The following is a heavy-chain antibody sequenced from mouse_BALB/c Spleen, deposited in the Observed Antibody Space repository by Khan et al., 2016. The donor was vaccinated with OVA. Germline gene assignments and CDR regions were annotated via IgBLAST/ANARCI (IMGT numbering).Heavy chain of an antibody. CDR2: ISYSGST. CDR1: GYSITSGYG. CDR3: ARTARIKY. J-gene: IGHJ2*01. Sequence: EVKLEESGPGLVKPSQSLSLTCPVTGYSITSGYGWNWIRQFPGNKLEWMGYISYSGSTNYNPSLKSRISITRDTSKNQFFLQLNSVTTEDTATYYCARTARIKYRGQGTTLTVSS. D-gene: IGHD1-2*01. V-gene: IGHV3-2*02.